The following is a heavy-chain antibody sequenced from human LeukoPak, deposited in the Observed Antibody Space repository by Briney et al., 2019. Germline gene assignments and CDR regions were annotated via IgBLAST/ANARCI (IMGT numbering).Heavy chain of an antibody. D-gene: IGHD6-19*01. CDR1: GGSISSNSYY. CDR3: ARTDSSGWWFYFDY. Sequence: PSETLSLTCTVSGGSISSNSYYWGWIRQPPGKGLEWIGSIDYSGSTYYNPSLKSRVTISVDTSNNQFSLNLSSVTAADTAMYYCARTDSSGWWFYFDYWGQGTLVTVSS. V-gene: IGHV4-39*07. J-gene: IGHJ4*02. CDR2: IDYSGST.